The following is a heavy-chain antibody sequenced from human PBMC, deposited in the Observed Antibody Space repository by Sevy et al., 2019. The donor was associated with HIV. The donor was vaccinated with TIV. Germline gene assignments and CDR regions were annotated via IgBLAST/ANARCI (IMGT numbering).Heavy chain of an antibody. CDR1: GGSISSYY. V-gene: IGHV4-59*01. J-gene: IGHJ6*02. D-gene: IGHD3-22*01. CDR2: CYYSGST. CDR3: ARDRDYDSSGYYYRDYGMDV. Sequence: SETLSLTCTVSGGSISSYYWSWIRQPPGKGLEWIGYCYYSGSTNYNPSLKSRVTISVDTSKNQFSLKLSSVTAADTAVYYCARDRDYDSSGYYYRDYGMDVWGQGTTVTVSS.